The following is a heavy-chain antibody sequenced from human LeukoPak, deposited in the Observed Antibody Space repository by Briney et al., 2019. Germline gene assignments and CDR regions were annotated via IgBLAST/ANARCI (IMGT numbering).Heavy chain of an antibody. Sequence: GGSLRLSCAASGFTVSTNYMSWVRQAPGKGLEWVSGISWNSGSMGYADSVRSRFTISRDNAKNSVYLQMNSLRAEDTALYYCAKDKAPLYSGYDWDLDFWGQGTLVIVSS. CDR1: GFTVSTNY. CDR2: ISWNSGSM. V-gene: IGHV3-9*01. J-gene: IGHJ4*02. D-gene: IGHD5-12*01. CDR3: AKDKAPLYSGYDWDLDF.